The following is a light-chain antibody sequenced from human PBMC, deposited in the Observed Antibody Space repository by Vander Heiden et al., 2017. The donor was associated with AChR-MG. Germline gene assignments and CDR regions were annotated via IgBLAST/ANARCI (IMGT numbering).Light chain of an antibody. J-gene: IGKJ1*01. CDR2: DAS. CDR1: QSVVTF. Sequence: EIVLTQSPATLSLSPGERATLSCRASQSVVTFLAWYQHKPGQPPRLLISDASNRATGIPARFSGSGSGTDFTLTISTLEPEDFAVYYCQQRDDWPRTFGQGTRVEIK. CDR3: QQRDDWPRT. V-gene: IGKV3-11*01.